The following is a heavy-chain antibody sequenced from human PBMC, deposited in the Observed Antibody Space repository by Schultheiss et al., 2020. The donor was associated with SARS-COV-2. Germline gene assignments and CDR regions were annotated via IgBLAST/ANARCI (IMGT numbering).Heavy chain of an antibody. V-gene: IGHV4-59*08. CDR3: ARQTTVTANWFDP. J-gene: IGHJ5*02. D-gene: IGHD4-11*01. CDR1: CFSAYN. Sequence: CFSAYNWNWIRQPPGKGLEWIGYIYYSGSTNYNPSLKSRVTISVDTSKNQFSLKLSSVTAADTAVYYCARQTTVTANWFDPWGQGTLVTVSS. CDR2: IYYSGST.